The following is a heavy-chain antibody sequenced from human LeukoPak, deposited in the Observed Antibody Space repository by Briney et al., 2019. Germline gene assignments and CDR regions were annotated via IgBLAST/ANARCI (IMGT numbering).Heavy chain of an antibody. CDR3: AKGREGPYYFDY. CDR1: GFTFSSYG. Sequence: PGRSLRLSCAASGFTFSSYGMHWVRQAPGKGLEWVAVISYDGSNKYYADSVKGRFTISRDNSKNTLYLQMNSLRAEDTAVYYCAKGREGPYYFDYWGQGTLVTVSS. CDR2: ISYDGSNK. D-gene: IGHD1-26*01. V-gene: IGHV3-30*18. J-gene: IGHJ4*02.